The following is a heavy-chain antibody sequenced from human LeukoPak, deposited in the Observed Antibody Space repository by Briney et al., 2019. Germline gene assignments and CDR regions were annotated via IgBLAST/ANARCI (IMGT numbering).Heavy chain of an antibody. J-gene: IGHJ3*02. CDR3: ASMDYYGSGSYYNGPGAFDI. Sequence: SQTLSLTCTVSGGSISSGSYYWSWIRQPAGKGLEWIGRIYTSGSTNYNPSLKSRVTISVDTSKNQFSLKLSSVTAADTAVYYCASMDYYGSGSYYNGPGAFDIWGQGTMVTVSS. V-gene: IGHV4-61*02. CDR2: IYTSGST. CDR1: GGSISSGSYY. D-gene: IGHD3-10*01.